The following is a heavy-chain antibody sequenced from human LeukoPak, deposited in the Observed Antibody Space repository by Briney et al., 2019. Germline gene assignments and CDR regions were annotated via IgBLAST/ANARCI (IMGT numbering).Heavy chain of an antibody. J-gene: IGHJ4*02. Sequence: GGSLRLSCAASGFTFSSYSMNWVRQAPGKGLEWVSYINIISSEIYYGDSVKGRFTISRDNAKNTLYLQMNSLRAEDTAVYYCARSQLGGYFDYWGQGTLVTVPS. CDR2: INIISSEI. D-gene: IGHD5-24*01. CDR3: ARSQLGGYFDY. CDR1: GFTFSSYS. V-gene: IGHV3-21*05.